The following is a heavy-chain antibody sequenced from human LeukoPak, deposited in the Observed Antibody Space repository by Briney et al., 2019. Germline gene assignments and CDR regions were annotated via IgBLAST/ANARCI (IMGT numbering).Heavy chain of an antibody. CDR2: VYPTDSDT. V-gene: IGHV5-51*01. CDR1: GYTFTDHW. Sequence: GESLKISCKGPGYTFTDHWIGWVRQLPGKGLEWMAIVYPTDSDTRYNPSFQGQVTISADRSITTAYLQWNSLKASDTAVYYCARSHHLDVWGQGTTVTVSS. J-gene: IGHJ6*02. CDR3: ARSHHLDV.